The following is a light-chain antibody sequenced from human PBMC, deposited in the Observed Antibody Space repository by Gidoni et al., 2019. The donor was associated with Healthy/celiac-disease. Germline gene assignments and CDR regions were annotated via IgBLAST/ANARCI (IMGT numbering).Light chain of an antibody. CDR3: QVWHSSAHVF. V-gene: IGLV3-21*03. CDR2: DDG. J-gene: IGLJ2*01. CDR1: NIESKT. Sequence: SFVLTQPPSVSVAPGKTATITCGGTNIESKTGHWYQQKPGQAPVLVVFDDGDRPAGISDRFSGSNSGNTATLTISRVEAGDEADYSCQVWHSSAHVFFGGGTKLTVL.